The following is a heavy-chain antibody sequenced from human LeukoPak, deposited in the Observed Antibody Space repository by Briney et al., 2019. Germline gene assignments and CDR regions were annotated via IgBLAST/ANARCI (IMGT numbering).Heavy chain of an antibody. D-gene: IGHD3-22*01. V-gene: IGHV3-53*01. CDR2: IYSGGGT. J-gene: IGHJ4*02. Sequence: PGGSLKRSCATSGFIVNSIYMKLVRPAPGKGLEWVSVIYSGGGTDYAESVKGRFTISTDTSKNTLYLQMNSLRAEDTAVYFCARPTVTSGYYPIWGQGTLVTVSS. CDR1: GFIVNSIY. CDR3: ARPTVTSGYYPI.